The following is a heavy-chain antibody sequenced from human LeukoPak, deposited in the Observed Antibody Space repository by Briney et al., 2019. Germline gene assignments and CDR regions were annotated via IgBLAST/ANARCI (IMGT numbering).Heavy chain of an antibody. J-gene: IGHJ4*02. Sequence: SETLSHTCTVSGFSISSYYWSWMRQPPGKGLEWIGYIYYTGSTNYNPSLKSRVTISLDTSKNQFSLKLSSVTAADTAVYYCARPESGSSLSYFDYWGQGTLATVSS. CDR2: IYYTGST. D-gene: IGHD1-26*01. V-gene: IGHV4-59*01. CDR3: ARPESGSSLSYFDY. CDR1: GFSISSYY.